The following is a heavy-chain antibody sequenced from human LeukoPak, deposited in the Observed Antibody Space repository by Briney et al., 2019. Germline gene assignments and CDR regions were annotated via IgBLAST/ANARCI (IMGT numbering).Heavy chain of an antibody. V-gene: IGHV4-34*01. Sequence: SETLSLTCAVYGGSFSGYYWSWIRQPPGKGLEWIGEINHSGSTNYNPSLKSRVTISVDTSKNQFSLKLSSVTAADTAVYYCARGEDGYYDLWSGFYYFDYWGQGTLVTVSS. CDR2: INHSGST. J-gene: IGHJ4*02. CDR1: GGSFSGYY. CDR3: ARGEDGYYDLWSGFYYFDY. D-gene: IGHD3-3*01.